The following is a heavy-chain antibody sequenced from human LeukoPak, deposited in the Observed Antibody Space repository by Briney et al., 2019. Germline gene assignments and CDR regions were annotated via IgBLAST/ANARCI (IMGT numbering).Heavy chain of an antibody. J-gene: IGHJ6*02. V-gene: IGHV3-30*18. CDR1: GFTFSSYG. Sequence: GRSLRLSCAASGFTFSSYGMHWVRQAPGKGLEWVAVISYDGSNKYYADSVKGRFTISRDNSKNTPYLQMNSLRAEDTAVYYCANENSGGSRHLKYYYYGMDVWGQGTTVTVSS. CDR3: ANENSGGSRHLKYYYYGMDV. D-gene: IGHD2-15*01. CDR2: ISYDGSNK.